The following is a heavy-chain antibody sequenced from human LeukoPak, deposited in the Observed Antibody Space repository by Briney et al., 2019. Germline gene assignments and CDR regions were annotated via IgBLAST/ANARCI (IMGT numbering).Heavy chain of an antibody. CDR3: ARGPSGYDSSGYYPTALDY. D-gene: IGHD3-22*01. Sequence: PSQTLSLTCAISGDSVSSNSAAWNWIRQSPSRGLEWLGRTYYRSKWYNDYAVSVKSRITINPDTSKNQFSLQLNSVTPEDTAVYYCARGPSGYDSSGYYPTALDYWSQGTLVTVSS. CDR2: TYYRSKWYN. J-gene: IGHJ4*02. V-gene: IGHV6-1*01. CDR1: GDSVSSNSAA.